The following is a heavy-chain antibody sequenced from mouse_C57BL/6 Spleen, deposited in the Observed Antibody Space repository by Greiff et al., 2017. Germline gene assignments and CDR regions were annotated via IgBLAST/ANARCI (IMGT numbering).Heavy chain of an antibody. CDR2: INPNNGGT. CDR1: GYTFTDYY. CDR3: ASTVPYAMDY. J-gene: IGHJ4*01. V-gene: IGHV1-26*01. D-gene: IGHD1-1*01. Sequence: EVKLQQSGPELVKPGASVKISCKASGYTFTDYYMNWVKQSHGKSLEWIGDINPNNGGTSYNQKFKGKATLTVDKSSSTAYMELRSLTSEDSAVYYCASTVPYAMDYWGQGTSVTVSS.